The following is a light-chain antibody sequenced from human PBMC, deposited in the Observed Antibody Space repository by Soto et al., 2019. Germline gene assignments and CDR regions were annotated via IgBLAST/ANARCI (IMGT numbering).Light chain of an antibody. V-gene: IGLV3-21*02. CDR3: QVWDSPSDHYV. J-gene: IGLJ1*01. CDR2: DGG. CDR1: DVGIKS. Sequence: SYVLTQAPSVSVAPGQTATIPCGGKDVGIKSVHWYQQKPGQAPVVVVFDGGARPSGIPDRFSGSTSGSAATLTISRVEAGDEADYFCQVWDSPSDHYVFGTGTKVTVL.